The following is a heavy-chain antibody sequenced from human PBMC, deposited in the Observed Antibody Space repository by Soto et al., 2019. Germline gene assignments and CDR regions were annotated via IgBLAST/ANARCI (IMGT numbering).Heavy chain of an antibody. Sequence: GGSLRISCAASGYSFSSYAMHWVRQAPGKGLEWVAVVSYDGRNKYYTDSVKGRFTISRDNPKNTLYLQMNSLRAEDTAVYYCAREIERLLGYWGQGTLVTVSS. CDR2: VSYDGRNK. D-gene: IGHD3-3*01. J-gene: IGHJ4*02. CDR1: GYSFSSYA. CDR3: AREIERLLGY. V-gene: IGHV3-30*04.